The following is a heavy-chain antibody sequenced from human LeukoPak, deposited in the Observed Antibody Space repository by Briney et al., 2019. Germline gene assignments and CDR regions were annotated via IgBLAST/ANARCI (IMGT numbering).Heavy chain of an antibody. CDR3: ARSVTIFGVATLGY. CDR2: INPSDGST. D-gene: IGHD3-3*01. CDR1: GYTSTVYH. V-gene: IGHV1-46*01. Sequence: ASVKVSCKASGYTSTVYHMHWVRQAPGQGLEWMGIINPSDGSTTYAQKFQGRVSITRDMSTSTIYMELSSLRSDDTAVYYCARSVTIFGVATLGYWGQGTPVTVSS. J-gene: IGHJ4*02.